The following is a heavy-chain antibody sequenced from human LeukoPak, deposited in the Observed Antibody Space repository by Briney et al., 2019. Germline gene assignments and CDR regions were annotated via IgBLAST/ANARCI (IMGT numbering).Heavy chain of an antibody. V-gene: IGHV3-64D*09. D-gene: IGHD2-2*03. CDR1: GFTFHRYS. J-gene: IGHJ4*02. CDR2: ININGGRT. Sequence: GGSLTLSCSVSGFTFHRYSMLRCRQAPGKGLEYVSSININGGRTYYADSVKGRFTISRDNSKNTLYLQMSSLRAEDTAVYYCVKDGWIDYWGQGTLVIVSS. CDR3: VKDGWIDY.